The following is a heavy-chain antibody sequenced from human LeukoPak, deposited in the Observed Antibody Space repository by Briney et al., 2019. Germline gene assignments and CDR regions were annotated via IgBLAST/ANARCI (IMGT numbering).Heavy chain of an antibody. V-gene: IGHV3-53*01. CDR2: ISINTDT. CDR3: AIAQSWDELFDS. Sequence: GGSLRLSCAASGIAVIGNYMSWVRQPPGKGLEGVSFISINTDTFYADSVRGRFTISRDSSKNTLFLQMNSLRDEDSAVYYCAIAQSWDELFDSWGQGTLVTVSS. J-gene: IGHJ4*02. CDR1: GIAVIGNY. D-gene: IGHD1-26*01.